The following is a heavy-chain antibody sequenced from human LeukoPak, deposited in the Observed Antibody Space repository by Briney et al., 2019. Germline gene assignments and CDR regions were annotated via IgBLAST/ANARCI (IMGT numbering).Heavy chain of an antibody. V-gene: IGHV3-15*01. CDR1: GFTFSNAW. D-gene: IGHD3-3*01. Sequence: GGSLRLSCAASGFTFSNAWMSWVRQAPGKGLEWVGRIKSKTDGGTTDYAAPVKGRFTISRDDSKNTLYLQMNSLKTEDTAVYYCTTDLFLEWSRYYFDYWGQGTLVTVSS. J-gene: IGHJ4*02. CDR3: TTDLFLEWSRYYFDY. CDR2: IKSKTDGGTT.